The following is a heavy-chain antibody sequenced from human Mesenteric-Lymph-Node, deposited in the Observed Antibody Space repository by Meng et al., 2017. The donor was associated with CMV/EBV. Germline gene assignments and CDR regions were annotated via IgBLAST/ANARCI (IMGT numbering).Heavy chain of an antibody. CDR3: ATDLVTTRFSDY. Sequence: GESLKISCAASGFTFSSYAMHWVRQAPGKGLEWVAVISYDESNKYYADSVKGRFTISRDNSKNTLYLQMNSLRAEDTAMYYCATDLVTTRFSDYWGQGTLVTVSS. J-gene: IGHJ4*02. D-gene: IGHD3-9*01. CDR1: GFTFSSYA. CDR2: ISYDESNK. V-gene: IGHV3-30*04.